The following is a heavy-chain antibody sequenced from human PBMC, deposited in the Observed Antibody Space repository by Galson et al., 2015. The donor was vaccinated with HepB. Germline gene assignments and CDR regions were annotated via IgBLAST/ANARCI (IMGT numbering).Heavy chain of an antibody. CDR1: GFTFRDFY. J-gene: IGHJ4*02. Sequence: SLRLSCAASGFTFRDFYMGWLRVVPGKGLGWLSYISQSGSSIHHADSVRGRFTISRDNAKNSLYLQMNNLRAEDTAIYYCARWSQAYDHWGQGILVTVSS. CDR2: ISQSGSSI. V-gene: IGHV3-11*01. CDR3: ARWSQAYDH. D-gene: IGHD3-22*01.